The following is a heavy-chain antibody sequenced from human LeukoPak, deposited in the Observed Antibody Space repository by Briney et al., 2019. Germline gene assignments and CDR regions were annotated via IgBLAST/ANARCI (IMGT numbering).Heavy chain of an antibody. J-gene: IGHJ4*02. CDR3: ARKGLRPLEWLSEYFFDY. CDR2: ISSSGST. Sequence: PSETLSLTCTVSGDSISSGDYYWSWIRQPAGKGLEWIGRISSSGSTNYNPSLKSRVTISVDTSKNQFTLKVRSVTAADTGVYFCARKGLRPLEWLSEYFFDYWGQGTLVTVSS. D-gene: IGHD3-3*01. CDR1: GDSISSGDYY. V-gene: IGHV4-61*02.